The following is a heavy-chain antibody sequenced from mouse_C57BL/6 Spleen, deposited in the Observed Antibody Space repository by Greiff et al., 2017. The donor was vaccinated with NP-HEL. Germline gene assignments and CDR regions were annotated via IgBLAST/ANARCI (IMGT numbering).Heavy chain of an antibody. Sequence: QAQLQQPGAELVRPGSSVKLSCKASGYTFTSYWMHWVKQRPIQGLEWIGNIDPSDSETHYNQKFKDKATLTVDKSSSTAYMQLSSLTSEDSAVYYCARGGYDEGAWFAYWGQGTLVTVSA. J-gene: IGHJ3*01. D-gene: IGHD2-2*01. CDR2: IDPSDSET. CDR3: ARGGYDEGAWFAY. V-gene: IGHV1-52*01. CDR1: GYTFTSYW.